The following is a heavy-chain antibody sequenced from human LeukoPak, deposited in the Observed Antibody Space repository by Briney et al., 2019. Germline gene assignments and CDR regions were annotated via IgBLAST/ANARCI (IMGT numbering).Heavy chain of an antibody. Sequence: PSETLSLTCTVSGGSISSYYWSWIRQPPGKGLEWIGYIYYSGSTNYNPSLKSRVTISVDTSKNQFSLKLSSVTAADTAAYYCATAFPGYFQHWGQGTLVTVSS. D-gene: IGHD2-21*02. V-gene: IGHV4-59*01. J-gene: IGHJ1*01. CDR3: ATAFPGYFQH. CDR2: IYYSGST. CDR1: GGSISSYY.